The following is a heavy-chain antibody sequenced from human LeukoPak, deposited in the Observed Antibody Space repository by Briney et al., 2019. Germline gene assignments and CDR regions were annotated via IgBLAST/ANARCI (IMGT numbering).Heavy chain of an antibody. D-gene: IGHD7-27*01. CDR1: GFPFSRHA. Sequence: GSLKLSCAASGFPFSRHAMSRVRQAPGKGLEWVSAISGSGGSTYYADSVKGRFTISRDNSKNTLYLQMNSLRAEDTAVYYCAKGLKLGIFDYWGQGTLVTVSS. J-gene: IGHJ4*02. CDR3: AKGLKLGIFDY. V-gene: IGHV3-23*01. CDR2: ISGSGGST.